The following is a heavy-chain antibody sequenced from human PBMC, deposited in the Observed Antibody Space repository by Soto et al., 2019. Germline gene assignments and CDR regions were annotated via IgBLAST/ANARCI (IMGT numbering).Heavy chain of an antibody. D-gene: IGHD3-3*01. CDR2: ISYSGST. V-gene: IGHV4-31*03. CDR3: ARTSIFGVVLNAFDI. J-gene: IGHJ3*02. Sequence: SETLSLTCTVSGGSFSGGGYYWSWIRQHPGKGLEWMGYISYSGSTKYKPSLQSRITISVDTSKNQFSLRLTSVTAADTAIYFCARTSIFGVVLNAFDIWGPGTLVTVS. CDR1: GGSFSGGGYY.